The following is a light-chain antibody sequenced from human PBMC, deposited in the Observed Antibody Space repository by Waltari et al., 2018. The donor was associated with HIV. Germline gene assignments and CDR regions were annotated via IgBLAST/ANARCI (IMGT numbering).Light chain of an antibody. V-gene: IGLV3-1*01. J-gene: IGLJ1*01. Sequence: SYELTQPPSVSVSPGQTASITCSGDKLGDKYACWYQQKPGQSPVLVIYQDSKRPSGIPERFSGSNSGNTATLTLSGTQAMDEADYYCQAWDSSTAVYVFGTGTKVTVL. CDR1: KLGDKY. CDR2: QDS. CDR3: QAWDSSTAVYV.